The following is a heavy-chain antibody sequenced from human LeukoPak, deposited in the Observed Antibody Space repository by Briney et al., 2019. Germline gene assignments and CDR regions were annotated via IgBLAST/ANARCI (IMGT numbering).Heavy chain of an antibody. J-gene: IGHJ1*01. CDR1: GFTFSSNY. V-gene: IGHV3-66*01. CDR2: IYSGGST. Sequence: GGSLRLSCAASGFTFSSNYMSWVRQAPGKGLEWVSVIYSGGSTYYANSVKGRFTISRDNSKNTLYLQMNSLRAEDTAVYYCARAGGDAEYFQHWGQGTLVTVSS. D-gene: IGHD3-10*01. CDR3: ARAGGDAEYFQH.